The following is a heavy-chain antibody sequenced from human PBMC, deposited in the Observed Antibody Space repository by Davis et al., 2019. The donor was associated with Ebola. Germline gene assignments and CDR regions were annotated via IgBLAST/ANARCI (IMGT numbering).Heavy chain of an antibody. CDR3: ARDRDIVVGRMDV. V-gene: IGHV3-21*01. Sequence: GESLKISCAASGFTFSSYSMNWVRQAPGKGLEWVSSITSSSRYIYYADSVKGRFTITRDNAKDLLYLQMNSLRAEDTAVYYCARDRDIVVGRMDVWGKGTTVTVSS. CDR1: GFTFSSYS. CDR2: ITSSSRYI. D-gene: IGHD2-2*01. J-gene: IGHJ6*04.